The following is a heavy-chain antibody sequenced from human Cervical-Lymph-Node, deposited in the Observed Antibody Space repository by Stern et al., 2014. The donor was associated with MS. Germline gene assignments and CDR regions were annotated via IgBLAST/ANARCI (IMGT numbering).Heavy chain of an antibody. Sequence: VQLVESGAEVKKPGSSVKVSCKASGGTLRNYAITWLRQAPGQGLEWVGRVIPKIGSTSHAQKFQNRLTISTGKSSTTAYMELTNLSVEDTAVYYCATGKYDYGSGPDSWGPGTQVIVSS. CDR2: VIPKIGST. J-gene: IGHJ4*02. CDR1: GGTLRNYA. V-gene: IGHV1-69*09. CDR3: ATGKYDYGSGPDS. D-gene: IGHD3-10*01.